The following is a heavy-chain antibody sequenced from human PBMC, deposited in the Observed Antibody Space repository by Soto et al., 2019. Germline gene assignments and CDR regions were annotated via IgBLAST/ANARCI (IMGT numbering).Heavy chain of an antibody. J-gene: IGHJ5*02. CDR2: IYSSGST. D-gene: IGHD3-3*01. CDR3: ARGQRFSDWFDP. Sequence: PSETLSLTCTVTGGTISGYYWTWIRQSAGGRLEWIGRIYSSGSTNYNPSLKSRVTISLDTSMNHFSLRLSSVTAADTAVYYCARGQRFSDWFDPWGQGXLVTVSS. CDR1: GGTISGYY. V-gene: IGHV4-4*07.